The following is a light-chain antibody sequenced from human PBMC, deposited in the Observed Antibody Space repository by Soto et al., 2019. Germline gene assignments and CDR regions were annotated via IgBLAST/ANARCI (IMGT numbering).Light chain of an antibody. CDR1: QGISNY. CDR3: QKYNSSLRT. J-gene: IGKJ1*01. V-gene: IGKV1-27*01. CDR2: AAS. Sequence: DIQMTQSPSSLSASVGDRVTITCRASQGISNYLAWYQQKPGKVPKLLIYAASTLQSGVPSRFSGGGSGTAFTLTISSLPPEDVAPYAWQKYNSSLRTFAQGPNVEIK.